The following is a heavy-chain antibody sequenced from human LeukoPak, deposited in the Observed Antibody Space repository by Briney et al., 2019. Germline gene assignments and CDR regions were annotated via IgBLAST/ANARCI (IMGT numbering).Heavy chain of an antibody. CDR1: GFTFSSYW. CDR3: ARDPILGYCSSTSCSHNWFDP. D-gene: IGHD2-2*01. V-gene: IGHV3-74*01. Sequence: GGSLRLSCAASGFTFSSYWMHWARQAPGKGLVWVSRINSDGSSTSYADSVKGRFTISRDNAKNTLYLQMNSLRAEDTAVYYCARDPILGYCSSTSCSHNWFDPWGQGTLVTVSS. CDR2: INSDGSST. J-gene: IGHJ5*02.